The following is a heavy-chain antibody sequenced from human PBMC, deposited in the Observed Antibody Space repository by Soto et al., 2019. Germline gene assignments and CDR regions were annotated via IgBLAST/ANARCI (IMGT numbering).Heavy chain of an antibody. CDR2: INHSGST. CDR3: ARGGFVAAGSGFDP. CDR1: GGSFSGYY. J-gene: IGHJ5*02. D-gene: IGHD6-13*01. V-gene: IGHV4-34*01. Sequence: PSETLSLTCAVYGGSFSGYYWSWIRQPPGKGLEWIGEINHSGSTNYNPSLKSRVTISVDTSKNQFSLKLSSVTAADTAVYYCARGGFVAAGSGFDPWGQGTLVTVSS.